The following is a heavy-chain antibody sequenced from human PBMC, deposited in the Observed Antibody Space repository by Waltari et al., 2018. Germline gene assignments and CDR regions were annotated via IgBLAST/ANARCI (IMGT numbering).Heavy chain of an antibody. Sequence: QVQLVQSGSELKKPGASVKVSCKASGYTFTSYAMNWVRQAPGKGLEWMGWTNPNPGNPTDAQGLTGRFVFSLDTSVSTAYLQISSLKAEDTAVYYCARLYCSSTSCYPSDYWGQGTLVTVSS. CDR3: ARLYCSSTSCYPSDY. CDR1: GYTFTSYA. CDR2: TNPNPGNP. J-gene: IGHJ4*02. V-gene: IGHV7-4-1*02. D-gene: IGHD2-2*01.